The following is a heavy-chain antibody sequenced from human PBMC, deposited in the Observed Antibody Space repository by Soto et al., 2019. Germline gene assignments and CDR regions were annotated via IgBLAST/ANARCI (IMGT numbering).Heavy chain of an antibody. D-gene: IGHD1-26*01. V-gene: IGHV1-69*01. CDR1: GGTFSSYS. J-gene: IGHJ4*02. CDR2: IIPIFGTA. Sequence: QVQLVQSGAEVKKPGSSVKVSCKASGGTFSSYSINWVRQAPGQGLEWMGEIIPIFGTANYAQKFQGRFTITADESTRPAYMDLSSLRSEDAAVYYCARDGGRHSGGIDYWGQGTLVTVSS. CDR3: ARDGGRHSGGIDY.